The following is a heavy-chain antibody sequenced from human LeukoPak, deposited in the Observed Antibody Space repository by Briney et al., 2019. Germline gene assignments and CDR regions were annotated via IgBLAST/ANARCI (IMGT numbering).Heavy chain of an antibody. CDR3: ARDRIGVAGTESFDY. CDR1: GFTFGSYA. D-gene: IGHD6-19*01. Sequence: GGSLRLSCAASGFTFGSYAMFWVRQAPGRGPEWVSTISGSGGSIYYADSVKGRFTISRDNSENTVYLQMNSLRVDDTAVFYCARDRIGVAGTESFDYWGQGTLVTVSS. J-gene: IGHJ4*02. CDR2: ISGSGGSI. V-gene: IGHV3-23*01.